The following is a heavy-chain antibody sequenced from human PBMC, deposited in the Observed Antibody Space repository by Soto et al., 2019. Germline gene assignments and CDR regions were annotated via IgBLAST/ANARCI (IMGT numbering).Heavy chain of an antibody. CDR3: AREVGAPYGMDV. CDR1: GGSISSYY. J-gene: IGHJ6*02. V-gene: IGHV4-59*01. D-gene: IGHD1-26*01. Sequence: SETLSLTCTVSGGSISSYYWSWIRQPPGKGLEWIGYIYYSGSTNYNPSLKSRVTISVDTSKNQFSLKLSSVTAADTAVYYCAREVGAPYGMDVWGQGTTVTVSS. CDR2: IYYSGST.